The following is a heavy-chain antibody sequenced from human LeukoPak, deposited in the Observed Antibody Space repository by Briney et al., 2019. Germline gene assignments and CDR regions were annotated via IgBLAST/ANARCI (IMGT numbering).Heavy chain of an antibody. J-gene: IGHJ4*02. Sequence: SETLSLTCAVYGGSFSGYYWSWIRQPPGKGLEWIGEINHSGSTNYNPSLKGRVTISAATSKIQFSLKLSSVTAADTAVYYCARFVLGIGPNFDYWGQGTLVTVSS. D-gene: IGHD7-27*01. CDR3: ARFVLGIGPNFDY. V-gene: IGHV4-34*01. CDR2: INHSGST. CDR1: GGSFSGYY.